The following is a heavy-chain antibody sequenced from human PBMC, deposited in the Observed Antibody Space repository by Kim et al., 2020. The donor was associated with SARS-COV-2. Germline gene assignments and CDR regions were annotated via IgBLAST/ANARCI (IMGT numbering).Heavy chain of an antibody. Sequence: GGSLRLSCAASGFTFSSYAMSWVRQAPGKGLEWVSAISGSGGSTYYADSVKGRFTISRDNSKNTLYLQMNSLRAEDTAVYYCAKGDILTGYSDGMDVWGQGTTVTVSS. J-gene: IGHJ6*02. CDR2: ISGSGGST. V-gene: IGHV3-23*01. CDR3: AKGDILTGYSDGMDV. CDR1: GFTFSSYA. D-gene: IGHD3-9*01.